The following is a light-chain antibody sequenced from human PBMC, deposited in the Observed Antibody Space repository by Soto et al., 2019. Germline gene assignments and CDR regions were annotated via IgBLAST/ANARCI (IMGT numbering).Light chain of an antibody. Sequence: EIVLTQSPGTLSLSPGERATLSCRASQSVSSSYLAWYQQKPGQAPRLLIYGASTRATGIPSRFSGSGSGTEFTLTISRLEPEDFAVYYCQQYGSSMITFGQGTRLEI. V-gene: IGKV3-20*01. CDR2: GAS. CDR1: QSVSSSY. J-gene: IGKJ5*01. CDR3: QQYGSSMIT.